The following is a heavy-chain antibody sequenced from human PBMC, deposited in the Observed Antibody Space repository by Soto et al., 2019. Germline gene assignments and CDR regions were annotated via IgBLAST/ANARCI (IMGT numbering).Heavy chain of an antibody. CDR3: ARDFSRLVRFRLDPPHPNYYFDY. D-gene: IGHD6-19*01. V-gene: IGHV1-24*01. CDR1: GYTLTELS. J-gene: IGHJ4*02. Sequence: ASVKVSCKVSGYTLTELSMHWVRQAPGKGLEWMGGFDPEDGETSYAQKFQGRVTMTRDTSTSTVYMELSSLRSEDTAVYYCARDFSRLVRFRLDPPHPNYYFDYWGQGTLVTISS. CDR2: FDPEDGET.